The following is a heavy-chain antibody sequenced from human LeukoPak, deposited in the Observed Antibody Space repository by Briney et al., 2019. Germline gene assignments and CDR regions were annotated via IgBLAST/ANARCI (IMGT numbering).Heavy chain of an antibody. Sequence: GGSLRLSCVASGFVVNTHYMSWVRQAPGKGLEWVSVVYSDGRTYYAESVKGRFIISRDSSKNIVYLQMDSLRVEDTAVYYCARDEPQGGDYGLNFDYWGQGTLVTVSS. D-gene: IGHD4-17*01. CDR3: ARDEPQGGDYGLNFDY. V-gene: IGHV3-53*01. J-gene: IGHJ4*02. CDR2: VYSDGRT. CDR1: GFVVNTHY.